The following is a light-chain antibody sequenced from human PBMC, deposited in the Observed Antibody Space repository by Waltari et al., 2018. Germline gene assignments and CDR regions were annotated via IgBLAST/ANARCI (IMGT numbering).Light chain of an antibody. J-gene: IGLJ3*02. V-gene: IGLV3-1*01. CDR1: ILGNKY. CDR2: QDT. Sequence: SFELTQSPSVSMSPGQTASITCSGDILGNKYASWYQHKPGQSPLLVIYQDTKRPSGIPERFSGSKSGNAATLTISGTQAMDEADYYCQALGTGAWVFGGGTKLTVL. CDR3: QALGTGAWV.